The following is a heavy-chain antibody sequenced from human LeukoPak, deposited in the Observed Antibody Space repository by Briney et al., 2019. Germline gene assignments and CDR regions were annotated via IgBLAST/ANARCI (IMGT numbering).Heavy chain of an antibody. V-gene: IGHV4-59*01. CDR1: GGSISSYY. J-gene: IGHJ4*02. D-gene: IGHD4-17*01. CDR3: ARHTVTTSFDY. Sequence: SETLSLTCTVSGGSISSYYWSWIRQPPGKGLEWIGYIYYSGSTNYNPSLKSRVTISVDTSKNQFSLKLSSVTAADTAVYYCARHTVTTSFDYWGQGTLATVSS. CDR2: IYYSGST.